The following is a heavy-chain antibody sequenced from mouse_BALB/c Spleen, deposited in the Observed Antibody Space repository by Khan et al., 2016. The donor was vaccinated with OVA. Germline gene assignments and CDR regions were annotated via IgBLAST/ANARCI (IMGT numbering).Heavy chain of an antibody. CDR3: ASDGYSRWFAY. D-gene: IGHD2-3*01. J-gene: IGHJ3*01. CDR2: IDPENGNT. V-gene: IGHV14-1*02. Sequence: EVQLQESGAELVRPGALVKLSCKASGFNIKDYYMHWVKQRPEQGLVWIGRIDPENGNTIYDPKFQGKASITSDTSSNTAYLQPSSLTSEDTAAEYCASDGYSRWFAYWGQGTLVTVSA. CDR1: GFNIKDYY.